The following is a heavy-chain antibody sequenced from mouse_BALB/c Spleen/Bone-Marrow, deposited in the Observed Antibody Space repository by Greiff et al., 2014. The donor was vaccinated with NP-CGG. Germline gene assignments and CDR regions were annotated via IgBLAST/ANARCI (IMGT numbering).Heavy chain of an antibody. CDR3: ARSGKVRNAMDY. CDR2: ISGYYGDA. CDR1: GYTFTDHA. J-gene: IGHJ4*01. V-gene: IGHV1S137*01. Sequence: QVQLQQSGAKLVRPGVSVKISCKGSGYTFTDHAIHWVKRSHAKSLEWIGVISGYYGDAIYNQKFKGKATMTVDKSSSTAYMELARLTSEDSAIYYFARSGKVRNAMDYWGQGTSVTVSS. D-gene: IGHD2-14*01.